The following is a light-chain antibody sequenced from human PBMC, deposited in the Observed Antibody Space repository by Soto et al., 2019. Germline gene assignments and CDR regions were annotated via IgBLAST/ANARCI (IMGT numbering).Light chain of an antibody. CDR2: DAS. Sequence: EIVLTQSPATLSFSPEERATLSCWASQSVSNYFVWYQQKPGQAPRLLIYDASKRATGIPARFSGSGSGTDFTLTISSLEPEDFAVFYCQQYGSSPRTFGQGTKVDIK. CDR3: QQYGSSPRT. J-gene: IGKJ1*01. CDR1: QSVSNY. V-gene: IGKV3-11*01.